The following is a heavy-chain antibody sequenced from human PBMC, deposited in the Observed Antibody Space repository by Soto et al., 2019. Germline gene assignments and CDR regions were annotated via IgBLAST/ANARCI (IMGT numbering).Heavy chain of an antibody. Sequence: QVQLVQSGAEVKKPGASVKVSCKASGYTFISYDINWVRQATGQGLEWMGWMNPNTGDTGYAQKFQGRVTMTRNTSINTANLELSSLRSDYTAVYFCARGDGYIFDYWGQGTLVTVSS. V-gene: IGHV1-8*01. J-gene: IGHJ4*02. CDR3: ARGDGYIFDY. CDR2: MNPNTGDT. D-gene: IGHD5-12*01. CDR1: GYTFISYD.